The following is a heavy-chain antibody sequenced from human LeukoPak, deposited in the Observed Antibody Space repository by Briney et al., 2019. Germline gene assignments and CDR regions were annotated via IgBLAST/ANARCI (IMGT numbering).Heavy chain of an antibody. CDR1: GGTFSSYA. CDR2: IIPIFGTA. D-gene: IGHD4-17*01. CDR3: ARELDDYGDINWFDP. Sequence: SVKVSCMASGGTFSSYAISWVRQAPGQGLEWMGGIIPIFGTANYAQKFQGRVTITTDESTSTAYMELSSLRSEDTAVYYCARELDDYGDINWFDPWGQGTLVTVSS. J-gene: IGHJ5*02. V-gene: IGHV1-69*05.